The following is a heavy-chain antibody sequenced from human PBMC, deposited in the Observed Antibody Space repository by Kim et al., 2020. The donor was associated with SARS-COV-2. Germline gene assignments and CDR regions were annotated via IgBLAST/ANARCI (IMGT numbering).Heavy chain of an antibody. D-gene: IGHD3-22*01. CDR1: GGTFSSYA. V-gene: IGHV1-69*13. Sequence: SVKVSCKASGGTFSSYAISWVRQAPGQGLEWMGGIIPIFGTANYAQKFQGRVTITADESTSTAYMELSSLRSEDTAVYYCALDMTYYYESSGYEYFQDWRQRTLVTVSS. CDR2: IIPIFGTA. CDR3: ALDMTYYYESSGYEYFQD. J-gene: IGHJ1*01.